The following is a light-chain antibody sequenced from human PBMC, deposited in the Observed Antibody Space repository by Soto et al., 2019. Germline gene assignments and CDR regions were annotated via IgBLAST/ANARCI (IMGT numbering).Light chain of an antibody. CDR3: TSYASGSSHVV. V-gene: IGLV2-14*01. J-gene: IGLJ2*01. Sequence: QSALTQRASVSGSPGQSITLSCTGTSSDIGGYDYASWYQRHPGKAPKLIIYDVNNRPSGVSNRFSGSKSGNTASLTISGLQAEDEADYYCTSYASGSSHVVFGGGTKLTVL. CDR2: DVN. CDR1: SSDIGGYDY.